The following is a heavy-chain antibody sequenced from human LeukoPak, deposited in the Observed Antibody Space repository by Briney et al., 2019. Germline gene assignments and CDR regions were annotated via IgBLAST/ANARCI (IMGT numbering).Heavy chain of an antibody. J-gene: IGHJ3*02. CDR1: GYSISSGYY. Sequence: PSETLSLTCTVSGYSISSGYYWGWIRQPPGKGLEWIGSIYHTGSIYHNPSLKSRVTISVDTSKNQFSLKLSSVTAADTAVYYCARGLQYYYDSSGYSGAFDIWGQGTMVTVSS. D-gene: IGHD3-22*01. CDR2: IYHTGSI. CDR3: ARGLQYYYDSSGYSGAFDI. V-gene: IGHV4-38-2*02.